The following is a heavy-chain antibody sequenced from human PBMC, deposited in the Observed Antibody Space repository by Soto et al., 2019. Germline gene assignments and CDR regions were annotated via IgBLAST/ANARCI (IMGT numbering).Heavy chain of an antibody. CDR2: TYYRSRWYN. J-gene: IGHJ6*03. CDR3: AGTTSHHWLYMDV. CDR1: GDSVSGNSAA. D-gene: IGHD1-1*01. V-gene: IGHV6-1*01. Sequence: QVQLQESGPGLVKPSQTLSVTCAISGDSVSGNSAAWNWIRLSPSRGLEWLARTYYRSRWYNDYAVSVRSRITVNADTSKKQCSLQLTSVTREDTAIYYCAGTTSHHWLYMDVWGRGTTVTVSS.